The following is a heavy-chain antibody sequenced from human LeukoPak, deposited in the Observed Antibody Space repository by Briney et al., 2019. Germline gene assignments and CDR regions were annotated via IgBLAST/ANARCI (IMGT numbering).Heavy chain of an antibody. CDR3: ARDAFSRISIFGVVSDAFDI. J-gene: IGHJ3*02. D-gene: IGHD3-3*01. CDR2: IKQDGSEK. CDR1: GFTFRSYW. Sequence: GGSLRLSCAASGFTFRSYWMTWVRQAPGKGLEWVANIKQDGSEKYYVDSMKGRFTISRDNAKNSLYLQMNSLRAEDTAVYYCARDAFSRISIFGVVSDAFDIWGQGTMVTVSS. V-gene: IGHV3-7*01.